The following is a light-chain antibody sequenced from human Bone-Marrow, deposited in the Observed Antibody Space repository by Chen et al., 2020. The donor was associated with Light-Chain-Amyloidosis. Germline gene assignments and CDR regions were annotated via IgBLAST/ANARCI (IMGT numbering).Light chain of an antibody. J-gene: IGLJ2*01. Sequence: SYYLTQPPSVSVSPGQTARITCSGDDLPTKYAYWYQQKPGQAPVLVIHRDTERPSGISERFSGSSSGTTAKLTISGVQAEDEADYHCQSADSSGTYEVIFGGGTKLTVL. CDR1: DLPTKY. CDR2: RDT. V-gene: IGLV3-25*03. CDR3: QSADSSGTYEVI.